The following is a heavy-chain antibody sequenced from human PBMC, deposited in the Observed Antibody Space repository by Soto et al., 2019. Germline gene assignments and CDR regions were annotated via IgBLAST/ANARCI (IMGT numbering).Heavy chain of an antibody. CDR2: ISSSSSYR. D-gene: IGHD4-17*01. V-gene: IGHV3-21*01. J-gene: IGHJ4*02. CDR3: AREGDYGAFDN. Sequence: EVQLVESGGGLVKHGGSLRLSCAASGFNFSTYTMNWVRQAPGKGLEWVSCISSSSSYRYYADSVKGRFTISRANARNSLYLQMTSLREEDTAVYYCAREGDYGAFDNWGQGTLLTVS. CDR1: GFNFSTYT.